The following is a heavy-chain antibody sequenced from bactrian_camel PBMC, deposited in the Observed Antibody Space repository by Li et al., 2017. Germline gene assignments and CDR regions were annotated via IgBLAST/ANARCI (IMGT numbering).Heavy chain of an antibody. V-gene: IGHV3S6*01. Sequence: HVQLVESGGGSVQTGGSLRLSCAPSGLSVSDFSMAWFRQAPGKEREGVSVIEPDDVKTYADSVKGRFTFSHDAVKHAAYLQMDSLKPEDSAMYYCALDSTYCGDMRTSLEVRDFRNWGQGTQVTVS. CDR2: IEPDDVKT. CDR1: GLSVSDFS. D-gene: IGHD3*01. J-gene: IGHJ6*01. CDR3: ALDSTYCGDMRTSLEVRDFRN.